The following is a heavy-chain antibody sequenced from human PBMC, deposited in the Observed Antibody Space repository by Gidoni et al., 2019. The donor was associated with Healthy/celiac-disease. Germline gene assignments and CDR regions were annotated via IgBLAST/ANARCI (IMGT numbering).Heavy chain of an antibody. Sequence: VQLVDSGGGLVKPGGSLRLSCASSGFTFSNSWMNWVRQAPGKGLEWVGRIKSKTDGGTADYAEPVKGRFTISRDDSKNTLYRQMNSLKTEDTAVYYCTREFVARPQGYWGQGTLVTVSS. CDR2: IKSKTDGGTA. V-gene: IGHV3-15*07. CDR1: GFTFSNSW. D-gene: IGHD6-6*01. CDR3: TREFVARPQGY. J-gene: IGHJ4*02.